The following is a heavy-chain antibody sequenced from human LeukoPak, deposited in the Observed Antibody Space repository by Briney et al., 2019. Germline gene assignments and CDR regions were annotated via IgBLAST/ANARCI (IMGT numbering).Heavy chain of an antibody. CDR2: TNSDGSST. D-gene: IGHD3-22*01. V-gene: IGHV3-74*01. Sequence: GGSLRLPCEASGFTFSDYRMHWVRQAPGKGLVWVSHTNSDGSSTSYADSVKGRSTISRDNAKNTLYLQMNSLRAEDTAVYYCARVMYYYDSSGYYHYWYFDLWGRGTLVTVSS. CDR3: ARVMYYYDSSGYYHYWYFDL. J-gene: IGHJ2*01. CDR1: GFTFSDYR.